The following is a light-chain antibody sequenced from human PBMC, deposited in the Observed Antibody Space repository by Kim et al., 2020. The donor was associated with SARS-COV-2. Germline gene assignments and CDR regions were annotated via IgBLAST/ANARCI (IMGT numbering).Light chain of an antibody. CDR2: GAS. V-gene: IGKV3-20*01. CDR1: QSCSGTY. Sequence: PGVRATLSCRASQSCSGTYLAWYQQKPGQSPRLLIYGASSRATGIPDRISGSGSGTDFTLTISRLEPEDFAVYYCQQYCSSSRWTFGQGTKVDIK. CDR3: QQYCSSSRWT. J-gene: IGKJ1*01.